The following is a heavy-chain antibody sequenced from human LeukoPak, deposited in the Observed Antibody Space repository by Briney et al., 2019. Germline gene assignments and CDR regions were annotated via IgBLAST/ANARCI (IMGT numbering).Heavy chain of an antibody. Sequence: ASVKVSCKVSGHTLTELSIHWVRQAPGKGLEWMGGFGPEDGETIYAQKFQGRVTMTEDTSTDTPYMELSSLRSEDTAMYYCAIAGSGAYGGFFDQWGQGILVTVSS. J-gene: IGHJ4*02. CDR1: GHTLTELS. D-gene: IGHD3-3*01. V-gene: IGHV1-24*01. CDR2: FGPEDGET. CDR3: AIAGSGAYGGFFDQ.